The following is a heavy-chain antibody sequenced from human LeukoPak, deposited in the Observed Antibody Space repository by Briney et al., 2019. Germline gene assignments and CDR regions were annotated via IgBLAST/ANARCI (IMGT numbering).Heavy chain of an antibody. V-gene: IGHV1-24*01. CDR3: AMTDRYAGRPFDY. CDR2: FAPEDGEYGE. D-gene: IGHD5-12*01. CDR1: GYNLIEAA. Sequence: ASVKVSCKVAGYNLIEAAINWVRQAPGKGLEWIGGFAPEDGEYGETQVAQNFQGRVTMTEDTSTDTAYMDLSSLTPEDTAVYYCAMTDRYAGRPFDYWGQGSLVTVSS. J-gene: IGHJ4*02.